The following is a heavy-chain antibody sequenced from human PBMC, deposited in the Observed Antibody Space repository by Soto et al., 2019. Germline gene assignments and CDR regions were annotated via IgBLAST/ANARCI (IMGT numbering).Heavy chain of an antibody. J-gene: IGHJ6*02. D-gene: IGHD2-21*01. CDR2: ISDSSSYT. CDR3: AKCQGHCYSSTYGTDL. CDR1: RFTFSAYC. Sequence: PGGSLRLSCAASRFTFSAYCMNWIRQAPGKGLEWVSSISDSSSYTNYADSVRGRFTISRDNAKNSVYLQMNSLRAEDTAVYYFAKCQGHCYSSTYGTDLWGQGTTVTVSS. V-gene: IGHV3-11*06.